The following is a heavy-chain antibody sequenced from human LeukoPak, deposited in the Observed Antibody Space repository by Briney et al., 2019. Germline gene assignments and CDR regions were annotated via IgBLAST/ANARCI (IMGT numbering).Heavy chain of an antibody. CDR2: VYHSGST. V-gene: IGHV4-4*02. Sequence: GSLRLSCAASGFTFSSYWVSWVRQAPGKGLEWIGEVYHSGSTNYNPSLKSRVTISGDKSKNQFSLKLSSVTAADTAVYYCARDFWFGPNRRGLGYMDVWGKGTTVTVSS. J-gene: IGHJ6*03. D-gene: IGHD3-10*01. CDR1: GFTFSSYW. CDR3: ARDFWFGPNRRGLGYMDV.